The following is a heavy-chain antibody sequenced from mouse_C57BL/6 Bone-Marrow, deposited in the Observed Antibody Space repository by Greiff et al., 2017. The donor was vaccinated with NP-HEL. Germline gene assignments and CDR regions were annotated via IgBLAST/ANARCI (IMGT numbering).Heavy chain of an antibody. CDR2: ISSGGSYT. J-gene: IGHJ3*01. CDR3: ARRWFAY. V-gene: IGHV5-6*01. CDR1: GFTFSSYG. Sequence: EVQGVESGGDLVKPGGSLKLSCAASGFTFSSYGMSWVRQTPDKRLEWVATISSGGSYTYYPDSVKGRFTISTDNANNTLYLQMSSLKSEDTAMYYCARRWFAYGGQGTLVTVSA.